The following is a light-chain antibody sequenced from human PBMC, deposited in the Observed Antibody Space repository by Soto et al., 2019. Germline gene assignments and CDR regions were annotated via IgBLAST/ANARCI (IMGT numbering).Light chain of an antibody. CDR1: QSVSSSY. Sequence: EIVLTQSPGTLSLSPGERATLSCRASQSVSSSYLAWYQQKPGQAPRLLSYGPSARATGIPDRFSGSGSGTDFTLTISRLEPEDFAVYYCQQYGSSPLYTFGQGTKLEIK. CDR3: QQYGSSPLYT. V-gene: IGKV3-20*01. J-gene: IGKJ2*01. CDR2: GPS.